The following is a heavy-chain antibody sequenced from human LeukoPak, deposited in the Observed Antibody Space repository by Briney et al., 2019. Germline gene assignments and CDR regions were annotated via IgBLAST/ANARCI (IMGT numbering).Heavy chain of an antibody. CDR2: ITSSSTYM. Sequence: GGSLRLSCAASGFTFSSYNMNWVRQAPGKGLEWVSSITSSSTYMYYADSVKGRFTISRDNARNSLYLQMNSLRAEDTAVYYRARDPYSGSYWNYYYYCMDVWGKGTTVTISS. D-gene: IGHD1-26*01. V-gene: IGHV3-21*01. J-gene: IGHJ6*03. CDR3: ARDPYSGSYWNYYYYCMDV. CDR1: GFTFSSYN.